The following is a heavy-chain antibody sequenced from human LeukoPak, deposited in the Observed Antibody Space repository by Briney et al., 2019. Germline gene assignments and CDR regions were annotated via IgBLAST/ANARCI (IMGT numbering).Heavy chain of an antibody. CDR2: IYSGGNT. CDR1: GLTVSSNY. Sequence: GGSLRLSCAASGLTVSSNYMSWVRQAPGKGLEWVSVIYSGGNTYYADSVKGRFTISRDNSKNTLYLQMDSLRAEDTAVYYCARGSGSYFEHRGLDYWGQGTLVTVSS. J-gene: IGHJ4*02. D-gene: IGHD1-26*01. CDR3: ARGSGSYFEHRGLDY. V-gene: IGHV3-53*01.